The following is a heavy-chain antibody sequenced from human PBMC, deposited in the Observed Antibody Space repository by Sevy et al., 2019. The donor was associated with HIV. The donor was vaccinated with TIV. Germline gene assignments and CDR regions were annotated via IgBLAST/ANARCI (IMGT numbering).Heavy chain of an antibody. CDR3: ARVGASSSWDGGSYGMDV. D-gene: IGHD6-13*01. V-gene: IGHV3-30-3*01. Sequence: GGSLRLSCAASGFTFSSYAMHWVRQAPGKGLEWVAVISYDGSNKYYADSVKGRFPISRDNSKNTLYLQMNSLGAEDTAVYYCARVGASSSWDGGSYGMDVWGQGTTVTVSS. CDR1: GFTFSSYA. J-gene: IGHJ6*02. CDR2: ISYDGSNK.